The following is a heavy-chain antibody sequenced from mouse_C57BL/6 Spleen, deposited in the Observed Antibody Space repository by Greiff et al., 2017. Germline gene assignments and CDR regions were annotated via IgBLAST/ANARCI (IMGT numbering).Heavy chain of an antibody. CDR1: GYTFTSYG. J-gene: IGHJ4*01. CDR2: IHPNSGST. CDR3: ARRGDYYCPYAMDY. D-gene: IGHD1-1*01. V-gene: IGHV1-64*01. Sequence: QVQLQQPGAELVKPGASVKLSCKASGYTFTSYGMHWVRQRPGQGLEWIGMIHPNSGSTNYNEKFKSTATLPVDKSSSTAYMQLSRLISEDSAVYSCARRGDYYCPYAMDYWGQGTSVTVSS.